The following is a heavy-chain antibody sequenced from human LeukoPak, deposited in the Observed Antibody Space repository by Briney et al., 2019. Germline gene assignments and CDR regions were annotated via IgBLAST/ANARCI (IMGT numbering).Heavy chain of an antibody. CDR2: INHSGST. J-gene: IGHJ4*02. CDR3: ARGPPADYYDRSGFYPCFDY. V-gene: IGHV4-34*01. CDR1: GGSVSGYY. D-gene: IGHD3-22*01. Sequence: PSETLSLTCAVYGGSVSGYYWSWIRQPPGKGLEWIGEINHSGSTNYNPSLKSRVTISVDMSKDQFSLKLGSVTAADTAVYCCARGPPADYYDRSGFYPCFDYWGQGALVTVSS.